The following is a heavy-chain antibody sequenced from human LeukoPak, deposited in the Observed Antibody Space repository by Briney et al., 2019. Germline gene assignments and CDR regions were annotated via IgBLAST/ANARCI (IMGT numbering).Heavy chain of an antibody. CDR3: ASGNYYYYYYMDV. V-gene: IGHV3-30*04. J-gene: IGHJ6*03. CDR1: GFTFSSYA. D-gene: IGHD1-1*01. CDR2: ISYDGSNK. Sequence: GGSLRLSCAASGFTFSSYAMHWVRQAPGKGLEWGAVISYDGSNKYYADSVKGRFTISRDNSKNTLYLQMNSLRAEDTAVYYCASGNYYYYYYMDVWGKGTTVTISS.